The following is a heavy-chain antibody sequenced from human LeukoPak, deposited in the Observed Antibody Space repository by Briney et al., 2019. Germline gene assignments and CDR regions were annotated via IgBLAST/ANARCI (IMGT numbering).Heavy chain of an antibody. CDR1: GFTFSRFG. Sequence: GGSLRLSCAASGFTFSRFGMNWVRQAPGKGLEWISCISSSSSAMYYADSVKGRFTISRDNAKNSLYLQMSSLRDEDTAVYYCAQKGGTDHWGQGTLVTVSS. CDR3: AQKGGTDH. CDR2: ISSSSSAM. V-gene: IGHV3-48*02. D-gene: IGHD2-15*01. J-gene: IGHJ4*02.